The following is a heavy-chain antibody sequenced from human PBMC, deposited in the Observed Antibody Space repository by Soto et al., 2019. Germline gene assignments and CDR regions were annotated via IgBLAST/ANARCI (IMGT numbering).Heavy chain of an antibody. V-gene: IGHV3-13*01. Sequence: GGSLRLSCAASGFTFSSYDMHWVRQATGKGLEWVSAIGTAGDTYYPGSVKGRFTISRENAKNSLYLQMNSLRVEDTAVYYCAQAIVGPRGPFFWGQGTLGTVSS. CDR2: IGTAGDT. CDR1: GFTFSSYD. D-gene: IGHD1-26*01. J-gene: IGHJ4*02. CDR3: AQAIVGPRGPFF.